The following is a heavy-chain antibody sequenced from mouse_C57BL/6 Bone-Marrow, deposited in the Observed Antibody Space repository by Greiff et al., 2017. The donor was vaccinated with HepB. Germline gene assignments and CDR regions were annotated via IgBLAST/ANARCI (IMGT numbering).Heavy chain of an antibody. V-gene: IGHV1-80*01. J-gene: IGHJ1*03. D-gene: IGHD1-1*01. CDR2: IYPGDGDT. Sequence: VQRVESGAELVKPGASVKISCKASGYAFSSYWMNWVKQRPGKGLEWIGQIYPGDGDTNYNGKFKGKATLTADKSSSTAYMLLSSLTSEDSAVYFCARWATTVVATWYFDVWGTGTTVTVSS. CDR3: ARWATTVVATWYFDV. CDR1: GYAFSSYW.